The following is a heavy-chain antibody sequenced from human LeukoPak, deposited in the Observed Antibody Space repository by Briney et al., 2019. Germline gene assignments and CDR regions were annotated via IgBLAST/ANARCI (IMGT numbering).Heavy chain of an antibody. CDR2: ISSTGGTT. CDR3: AKDPGVVVILGAFDI. CDR1: RFTFSSYS. D-gene: IGHD3-22*01. V-gene: IGHV3-23*01. J-gene: IGHJ3*02. Sequence: GGSLRLSCAASRFTFSSYSMNWVRQAPGKGLEWVSSISSTGGTTYYADSVKGRFTISRDNSKNTLYLQMNSLRAEDTAVYYCAKDPGVVVILGAFDIWGQGTMVTVSS.